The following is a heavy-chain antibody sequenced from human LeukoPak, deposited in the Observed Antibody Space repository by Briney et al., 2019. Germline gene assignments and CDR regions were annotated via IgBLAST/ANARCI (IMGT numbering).Heavy chain of an antibody. CDR1: AYKLAELA. V-gene: IGHV1-24*01. CDR3: AASSGYRGGWRDKRTRYFFDF. Sequence: ASVRVSCEVSAYKLAELAIHWWPQAPGQGPEWMSGFDRKDAEIAYAQTLPDRVTMTEDTSTDTTYMELSSLTSEDTAVYFCAASSGYRGGWRDKRTRYFFDFWGQGTLVTVSS. CDR2: FDRKDAEI. J-gene: IGHJ4*02. D-gene: IGHD5-18*01.